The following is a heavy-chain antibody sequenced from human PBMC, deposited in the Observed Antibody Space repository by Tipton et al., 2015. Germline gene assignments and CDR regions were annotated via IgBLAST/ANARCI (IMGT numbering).Heavy chain of an antibody. Sequence: GSLRLSCAASGFTISSYWMSWVRQAPGKGLEWVANIKQDGSEKYYVDSVKGRFTISRDNAKNSLYLQMNSLRAEDTAVYYCARRALGRRSDAFDIWGQGTMVTVSS. J-gene: IGHJ3*02. CDR3: ARRALGRRSDAFDI. D-gene: IGHD3-16*01. CDR2: IKQDGSEK. CDR1: GFTISSYW. V-gene: IGHV3-7*03.